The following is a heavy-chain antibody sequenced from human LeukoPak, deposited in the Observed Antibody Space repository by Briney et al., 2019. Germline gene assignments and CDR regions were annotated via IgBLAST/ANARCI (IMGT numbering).Heavy chain of an antibody. J-gene: IGHJ4*02. D-gene: IGHD3-10*01. CDR1: GGSISSYY. V-gene: IGHV4-59*08. CDR2: MFHSGTT. CDR3: ARRSRSGFFDY. Sequence: SETLSLTCTVSGGSISSYYWSWLRQPPGKGLEWIGYMFHSGTTNYNPSLKSRVAISVDTSKNQFSLRLSSVTAPDTAVYYCARRSRSGFFDYWGQGTLVTVSS.